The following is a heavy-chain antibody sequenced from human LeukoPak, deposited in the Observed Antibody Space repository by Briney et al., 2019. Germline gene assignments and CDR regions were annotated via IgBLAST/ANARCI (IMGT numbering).Heavy chain of an antibody. Sequence: GGSLRLSCAASGFTFSSYAMRWVRQAPGKGLEWVSAISGSGGSTYYADSVKGRFTISRDNSKNTLYLQMNSLRAEDTAVYYCAKDSDFGVVITGYFDYWGQGTLVTVSS. CDR2: ISGSGGST. CDR1: GFTFSSYA. J-gene: IGHJ4*02. D-gene: IGHD3-3*01. V-gene: IGHV3-23*01. CDR3: AKDSDFGVVITGYFDY.